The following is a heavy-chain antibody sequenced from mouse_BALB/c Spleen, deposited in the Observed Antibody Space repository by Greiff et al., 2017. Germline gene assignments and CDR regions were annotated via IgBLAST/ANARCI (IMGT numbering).Heavy chain of an antibody. J-gene: IGHJ3*01. D-gene: IGHD2-3*01. CDR2: IWAGGST. CDR3: ANYDGYYGWFAY. V-gene: IGHV2-9*02. CDR1: GFSLTSYG. Sequence: VKLVESGPGLVAPSQSLSITCTVSGFSLTSYGVHWVRQPPGKGLEWLGVIWAGGSTNYNSALMSRLSISKDNSKSQVFLKMNSLQTDDTAMYYCANYDGYYGWFAYWGQGTLVTVSA.